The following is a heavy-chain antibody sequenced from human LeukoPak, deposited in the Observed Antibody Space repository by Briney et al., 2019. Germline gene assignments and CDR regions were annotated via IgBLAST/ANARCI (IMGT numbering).Heavy chain of an antibody. D-gene: IGHD2-2*01. CDR2: ISSSTIYL. J-gene: IGHJ6*03. Sequence: GGSLRLSCAASGFIFSSYSMNWVRQAPGKGLEWVSSISSSTIYLYYADSVKGRFTISRDNAKNSLYLQMNSLRAEDTAVYYCAKGVVPAATAYYYYYMDVWGKGTTVTVSS. CDR3: AKGVVPAATAYYYYYMDV. CDR1: GFIFSSYS. V-gene: IGHV3-21*04.